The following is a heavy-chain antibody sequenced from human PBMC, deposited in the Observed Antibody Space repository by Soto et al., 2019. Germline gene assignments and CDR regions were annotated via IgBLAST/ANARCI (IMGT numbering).Heavy chain of an antibody. Sequence: QVQLVQSGAEVKKPGSSVKVSCKASGGTFSSYAISWVRQAPGQGLEWMGGIIPIFGTANYAQKFQGRVTITADESTSTAYMGLSSLRSEDTAVYYCARGSGYCISTSCYGYNWFDPWGQGTLVTVSS. D-gene: IGHD2-2*01. CDR3: ARGSGYCISTSCYGYNWFDP. V-gene: IGHV1-69*12. CDR1: GGTFSSYA. J-gene: IGHJ5*02. CDR2: IIPIFGTA.